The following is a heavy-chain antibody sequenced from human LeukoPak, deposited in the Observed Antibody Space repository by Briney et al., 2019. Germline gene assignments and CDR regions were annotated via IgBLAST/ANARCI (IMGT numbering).Heavy chain of an antibody. J-gene: IGHJ4*02. V-gene: IGHV3-48*01. CDR2: ISSSSSTI. CDR3: AREGIKDFWSGTGFGY. CDR1: GSTFSSYS. Sequence: GGSLRLSCAASGSTFSSYSMNWVRQAPGKGLEWVSYISSSSSTIYYADSVKGRFTISRDNAKNSLYLQMNSLRAEDTAVYYCAREGIKDFWSGTGFGYWGQGTLVTVSS. D-gene: IGHD3-3*01.